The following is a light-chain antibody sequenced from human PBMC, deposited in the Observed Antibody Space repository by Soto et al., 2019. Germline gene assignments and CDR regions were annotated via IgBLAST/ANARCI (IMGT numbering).Light chain of an antibody. V-gene: IGKV3-15*01. CDR1: QSISNN. CDR3: QQFDNWPLT. Sequence: DTVMTQSPATLSVSLGERATLSCRASQSISNNLAWFQQKPGQAPSLLIYGASKRATGVPARFSGSGSGTEVTLTISSLQSEDFAVYYWQQFDNWPLTFGGGTKVDI. J-gene: IGKJ4*01. CDR2: GAS.